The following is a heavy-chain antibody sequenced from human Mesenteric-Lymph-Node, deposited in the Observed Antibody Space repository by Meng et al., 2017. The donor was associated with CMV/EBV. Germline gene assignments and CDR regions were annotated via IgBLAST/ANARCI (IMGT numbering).Heavy chain of an antibody. Sequence: ASVKVSCKASGYTFTGYYMHWVRQAPGQGLEWMGWISAYNGNTNYAQKLQGRVTMTTDTSTSTAYMELRSLRSDDTAVYYCARRRQQLVGSCWFDPWGQGTLVTVSS. J-gene: IGHJ5*02. CDR3: ARRRQQLVGSCWFDP. CDR1: GYTFTGYY. D-gene: IGHD6-13*01. CDR2: ISAYNGNT. V-gene: IGHV1-18*04.